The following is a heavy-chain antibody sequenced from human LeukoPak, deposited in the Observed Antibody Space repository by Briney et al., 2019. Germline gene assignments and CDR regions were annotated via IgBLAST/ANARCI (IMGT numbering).Heavy chain of an antibody. CDR2: FYTSGTT. Sequence: SETLSLTCTVSGGSISTYSWCWIRQAAGRGRDGIGCFYTSGTTNYNPSLKSRVAMSVDTSKNQFSLRLSSVTAADTAVYYCARPGNYDFWSPYEDWGQGSLVTVSS. CDR3: ARPGNYDFWSPYED. CDR1: GGSISTYS. V-gene: IGHV4-4*07. J-gene: IGHJ4*02. D-gene: IGHD3-3*01.